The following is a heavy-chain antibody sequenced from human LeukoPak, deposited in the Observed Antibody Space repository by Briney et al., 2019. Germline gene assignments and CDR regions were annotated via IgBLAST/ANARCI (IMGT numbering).Heavy chain of an antibody. CDR3: ARDQKNYGSGSYYEYYYYMDV. J-gene: IGHJ6*03. D-gene: IGHD3-10*01. CDR1: GFTVSSNY. V-gene: IGHV3-66*02. CDR2: IYSGGRT. Sequence: GGSLRLSCAASGFTVSSNYMSWVRQAPGKGLEWGSDIYSGGRTYYADSVKGRFTISRDNSKNTLYLQMNSLRAEDTAVYYCARDQKNYGSGSYYEYYYYMDVWGKGTTVTVSS.